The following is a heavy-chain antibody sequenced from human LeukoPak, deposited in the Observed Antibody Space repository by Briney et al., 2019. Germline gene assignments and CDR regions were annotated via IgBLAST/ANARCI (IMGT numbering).Heavy chain of an antibody. V-gene: IGHV3-21*01. D-gene: IGHD2-15*01. J-gene: IGHJ4*02. CDR1: GFSFSNYA. Sequence: GGSLRLSCAASGFSFSNYAMYWVRQAPGEGLEWVSSISSSSSYIYYADSVKGRFTISRDNAKNSLYLQMNSLRAEDTAVYYCARDHCSGGSCYNTYWGQGTLVTVSS. CDR3: ARDHCSGGSCYNTY. CDR2: ISSSSSYI.